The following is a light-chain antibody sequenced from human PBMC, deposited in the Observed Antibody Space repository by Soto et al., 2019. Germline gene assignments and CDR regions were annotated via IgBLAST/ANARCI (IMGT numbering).Light chain of an antibody. Sequence: EVVMTQSLATLSVSLGDRATLSCRASQSVSSNLAWYQQKPGQAPRLLIYGASTRATGIPDRFSGSGSGTDFTLTISRLEPEDFAVYYCQQYGSSGTFGQGTKVDIK. CDR3: QQYGSSGT. CDR1: QSVSSN. J-gene: IGKJ1*01. CDR2: GAS. V-gene: IGKV3-20*01.